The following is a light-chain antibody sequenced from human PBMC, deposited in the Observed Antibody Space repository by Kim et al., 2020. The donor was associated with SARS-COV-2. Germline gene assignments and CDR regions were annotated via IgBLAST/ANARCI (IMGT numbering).Light chain of an antibody. J-gene: IGKJ1*01. Sequence: SPGERATLSCRASQSVSSNLAWYQQKPGQAPRLLIYGASTRATGIPARFSGSGSGTEFTLTISSLQSEDFAVYYCQQYNNWLRKTFGQGTKVDIK. CDR1: QSVSSN. CDR3: QQYNNWLRKT. CDR2: GAS. V-gene: IGKV3-15*01.